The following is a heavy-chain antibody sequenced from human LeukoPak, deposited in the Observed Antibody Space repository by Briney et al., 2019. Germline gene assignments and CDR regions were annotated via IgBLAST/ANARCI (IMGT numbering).Heavy chain of an antibody. CDR3: ARTTMVRGTYYMDV. Sequence: KASETLSLTCTVSGGSISSYDWSWIRQPPGKGLEWIGYIYYSGYTNYNPSLKSRVTISVDTSKNQFSLKLSSVTAADTAVYYCARTTMVRGTYYMDVWGKGTTVTISS. CDR2: IYYSGYT. J-gene: IGHJ6*03. CDR1: GGSISSYD. D-gene: IGHD3-10*01. V-gene: IGHV4-59*01.